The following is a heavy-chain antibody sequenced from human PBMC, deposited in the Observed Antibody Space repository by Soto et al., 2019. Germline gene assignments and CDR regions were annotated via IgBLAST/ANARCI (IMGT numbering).Heavy chain of an antibody. V-gene: IGHV1-18*01. CDR3: ARVPSLGCCRRSSCYDVFDP. J-gene: IGHJ5*02. D-gene: IGHD2-2*01. Sequence: QVHLVQSGPEVKEPGASVRVSCKASGYTFNSAGLAWVRQAPGQGLEWMGWISVDNGDTKYAQKFQGRGSMSTDAASAAVSMDRRGLTPDDTAVFYWARVPSLGCCRRSSCYDVFDPWGQGKLVTVSS. CDR2: ISVDNGDT. CDR1: GYTFNSAG.